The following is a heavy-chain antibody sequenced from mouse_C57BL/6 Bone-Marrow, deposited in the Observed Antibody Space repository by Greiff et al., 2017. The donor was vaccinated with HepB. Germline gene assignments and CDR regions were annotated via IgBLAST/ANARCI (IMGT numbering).Heavy chain of an antibody. Sequence: VQLQQSGAELMKPGASVKLSCKATGYTFTSYWIEWVKQRPGHGLEWIGEILPGSGSTNYNAKFQGKATFTADTSSNTAYMQLSSLTTEDSAIYYCARCYYGKYDFDCWGKGTTLTVAS. V-gene: IGHV1-9*01. D-gene: IGHD2-1*01. CDR1: GYTFTSYW. CDR2: ILPGSGST. J-gene: IGHJ2*01. CDR3: ARCYYGKYDFDC.